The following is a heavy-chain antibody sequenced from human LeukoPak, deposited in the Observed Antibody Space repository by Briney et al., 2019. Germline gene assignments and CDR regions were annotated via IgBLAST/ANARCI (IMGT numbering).Heavy chain of an antibody. CDR1: GFTVSSNY. V-gene: IGHV3-33*08. J-gene: IGHJ5*02. Sequence: TGGSLRLSCAASGFTVSSNYMSWVRQAPGKGLEWVAIIWYDGNNKYYADSVKGRFTISRDNSKNTLYLQMNSLRAEDTAVYYCARDYGDYGGWWFDPWGQGTLVTVSS. CDR2: IWYDGNNK. D-gene: IGHD4-17*01. CDR3: ARDYGDYGGWWFDP.